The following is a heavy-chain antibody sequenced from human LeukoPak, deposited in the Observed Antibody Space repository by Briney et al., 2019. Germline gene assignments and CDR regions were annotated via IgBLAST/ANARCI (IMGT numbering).Heavy chain of an antibody. CDR3: AGGDLRRNFDY. CDR2: IYYSGST. CDR1: GGSISSGGYY. V-gene: IGHV4-31*03. J-gene: IGHJ4*02. D-gene: IGHD1-14*01. Sequence: SETLSLTCTVSGGSISSGGYYWSWIRQHPGKGLEWIGYIYYSGSTYYNPSLKSRVTISVDTSKNQCSLKLSSVTAADTAVYYCAGGDLRRNFDYWGQGTLVTVSS.